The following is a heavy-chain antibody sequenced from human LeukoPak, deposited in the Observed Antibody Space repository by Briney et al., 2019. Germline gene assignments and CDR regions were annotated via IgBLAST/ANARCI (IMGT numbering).Heavy chain of an antibody. CDR1: GGSISSYY. D-gene: IGHD5-12*01. J-gene: IGHJ5*02. V-gene: IGHV4-59*01. CDR2: IYYSGST. Sequence: SETLSLTCTVSGGSISSYYWSWIRQPPGKGLEWIGYIYYSGSTNYNPSLKSRVTISVDTSKNQFSLKLSSVTAADTAVYYYARGTVATIYTSLRFDPWGQGTLVTVSS. CDR3: ARGTVATIYTSLRFDP.